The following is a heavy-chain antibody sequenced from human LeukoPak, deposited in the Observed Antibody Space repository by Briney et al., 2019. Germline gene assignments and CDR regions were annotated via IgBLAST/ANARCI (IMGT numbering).Heavy chain of an antibody. Sequence: ASVKVSCKASGYTFTGYYMHWVRQAPGQGLEWMGWINPNSGGTNYAQKFQGRVTMTRDTSISTAYMELSRLRSDNTAVYYCARGRDSSGYYRDLKREFDYWGQGTLITVSS. CDR3: ARGRDSSGYYRDLKREFDY. CDR2: INPNSGGT. V-gene: IGHV1-2*02. D-gene: IGHD3-22*01. J-gene: IGHJ4*02. CDR1: GYTFTGYY.